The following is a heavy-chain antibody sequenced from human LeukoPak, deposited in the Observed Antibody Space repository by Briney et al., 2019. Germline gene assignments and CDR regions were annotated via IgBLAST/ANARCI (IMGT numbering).Heavy chain of an antibody. V-gene: IGHV4-39*01. CDR2: IYYSGST. CDR3: ARLRPHYSNYDLGYFDY. Sequence: KTSETLSLTCTVSGGSISSGSYYWVWIRQPPGKGLEWIGSIYYSGSTYYNPSLKSRVTISVDTSKNQFSLKLSSVTAADTAAYYCARLRPHYSNYDLGYFDYWGQGTLVTVSS. D-gene: IGHD4-11*01. CDR1: GGSISSGSYY. J-gene: IGHJ4*02.